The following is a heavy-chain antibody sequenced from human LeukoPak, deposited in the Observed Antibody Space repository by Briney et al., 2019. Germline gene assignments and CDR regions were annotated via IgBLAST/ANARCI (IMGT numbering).Heavy chain of an antibody. D-gene: IGHD3-10*01. CDR2: ISSSGSTI. V-gene: IGHV3-48*03. CDR3: AELGITRTGGV. CDR1: GFTFSSYE. J-gene: IGHJ6*04. Sequence: GGSLRLSCAASGFTFSSYEMNWVRQAPGKGLEWVSYISSSGSTIYYADSVKGRFTISRDNAKDSLYLQMNSLIAEDTAFYYCAELGITRTGGVWGKGTTVTISS.